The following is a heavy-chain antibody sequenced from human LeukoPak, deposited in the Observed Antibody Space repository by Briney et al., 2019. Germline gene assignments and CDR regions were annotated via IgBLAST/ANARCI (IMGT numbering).Heavy chain of an antibody. V-gene: IGHV4-4*07. J-gene: IGHJ6*03. D-gene: IGHD5-24*01. CDR1: GVSVSNFY. Sequence: KPSETLSLTCAVSGVSVSNFYWSWIRPPAGKGLEWVGRIYTNGRTKYNPSFNSRVSLSVDTSKNQLSLRLASVTAADTAVFYCVRDKRGWLQEKNYYYYVDVWGKGTTVTVSS. CDR3: VRDKRGWLQEKNYYYYVDV. CDR2: IYTNGRT.